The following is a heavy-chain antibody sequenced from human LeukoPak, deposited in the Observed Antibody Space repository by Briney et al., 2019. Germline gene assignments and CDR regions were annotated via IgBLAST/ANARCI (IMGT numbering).Heavy chain of an antibody. Sequence: PGGSLRLSCAASGISFSRYWMTWVRQAPGKGLEWLANINKDGSDIQYVDSVKGRFTISRDNAQNLVYLQLNSLRAEDTAVYYCAGGAGWIFDIWGQGTMVAVSS. CDR3: AGGAGWIFDI. J-gene: IGHJ3*02. CDR2: INKDGSDI. CDR1: GISFSRYW. D-gene: IGHD6-19*01. V-gene: IGHV3-7*01.